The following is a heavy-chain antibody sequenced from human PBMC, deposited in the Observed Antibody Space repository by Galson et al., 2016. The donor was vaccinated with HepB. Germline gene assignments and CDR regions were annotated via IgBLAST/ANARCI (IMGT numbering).Heavy chain of an antibody. CDR3: TKGAVRRSDF. V-gene: IGHV3-23*01. J-gene: IGHJ4*02. CDR2: ISGSDGRT. Sequence: SLRLSCAASGFTFSSYAMTWVRQAPGEGLEWVSTISGSDGRTYYADSVKGRFTISRDNSKNTLYLQMNSLRAGDTAVYYCTKGAVRRSDFWGQGTLVTVSS. CDR1: GFTFSSYA.